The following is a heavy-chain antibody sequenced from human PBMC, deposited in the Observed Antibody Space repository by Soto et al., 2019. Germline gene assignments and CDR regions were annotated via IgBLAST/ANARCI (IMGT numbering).Heavy chain of an antibody. J-gene: IGHJ6*03. Sequence: QVQLVQSGAEVKKPGSSVKVSCKASGGTFSSYTISWVRQAPGQGLEWMGRIIPILGIANYAQKFQGRVTITANKYTSTANMELSSLRSEDTAMYYCARDPPSPGSGSYSYYYYYNMAVWGKGTTVTVSS. V-gene: IGHV1-69*08. D-gene: IGHD3-10*01. CDR2: IIPILGIA. CDR3: ARDPPSPGSGSYSYYYYYNMAV. CDR1: GGTFSSYT.